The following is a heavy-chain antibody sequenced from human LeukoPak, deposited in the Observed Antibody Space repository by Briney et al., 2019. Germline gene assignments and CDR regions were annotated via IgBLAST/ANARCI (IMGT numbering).Heavy chain of an antibody. CDR3: ARQGRGYSPYYYYYMDV. J-gene: IGHJ6*03. Sequence: GESLKISCKGSGYRFTNYWIGWVRQMPGKGLEWMGIIYPGDSDTRYSPSFQGQVTISADNSISAAYLQWSSLKASDTAMYYCARQGRGYSPYYYYYMDVWGKGTTVTVSS. D-gene: IGHD5-24*01. CDR1: GYRFTNYW. V-gene: IGHV5-51*01. CDR2: IYPGDSDT.